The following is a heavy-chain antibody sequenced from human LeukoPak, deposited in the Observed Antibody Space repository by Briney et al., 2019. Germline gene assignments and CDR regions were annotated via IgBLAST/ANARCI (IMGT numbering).Heavy chain of an antibody. J-gene: IGHJ6*02. V-gene: IGHV4-59*01. CDR2: MYYTGST. CDR3: ARVSVVYGMDV. CDR1: GGSISSDY. Sequence: SETLSLTCSVSGGSISSDYWSWIRQPPGKGLEWIGYMYYTGSTNYNPSLKSGFTISLATSKTQFTLKLSSVTPADTAVYYCARVSVVYGMDVWGQGTTVTVSS.